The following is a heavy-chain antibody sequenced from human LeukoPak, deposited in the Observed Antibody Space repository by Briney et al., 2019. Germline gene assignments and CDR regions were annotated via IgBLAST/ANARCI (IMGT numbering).Heavy chain of an antibody. CDR3: ARSNYVWGSYRPRQSDAFDI. Sequence: SETLSLTCAVYGVSFSGYYWSWIRQPPGKGLEWIGEINHSGSTNYNPSLKSRVTMSVDTSKNQFSLKLSSVTAADTAVYYCARSNYVWGSYRPRQSDAFDIWGQGTMVTVSS. CDR2: INHSGST. J-gene: IGHJ3*02. D-gene: IGHD3-16*02. V-gene: IGHV4-34*01. CDR1: GVSFSGYY.